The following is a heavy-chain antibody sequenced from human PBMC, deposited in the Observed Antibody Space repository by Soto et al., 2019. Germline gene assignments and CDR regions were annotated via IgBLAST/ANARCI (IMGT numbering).Heavy chain of an antibody. CDR2: ITSDTKTI. V-gene: IGHV3-48*02. CDR1: EVTFSVYS. J-gene: IGHJ4*02. D-gene: IGHD6-19*01. Sequence: EVQLVESGGDLVRRGGSLRLSCVASEVTFSVYSMNWVGQAPGKGLEWFSYITSDTKTIKYADSVKGRFTISRDNAKNSVYLQMNSLRDEDTAVYYCARSVEGHFDYWGQGTVVTVSS. CDR3: ARSVEGHFDY.